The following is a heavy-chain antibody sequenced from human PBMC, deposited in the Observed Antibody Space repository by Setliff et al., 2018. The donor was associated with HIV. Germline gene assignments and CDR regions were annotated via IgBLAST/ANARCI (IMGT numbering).Heavy chain of an antibody. V-gene: IGHV4-34*01. CDR1: GGSFSGYY. CDR2: IYSSGST. D-gene: IGHD5-12*01. Sequence: ETLSLTCAVYGGSFSGYYWSWIRQPPGKGLEWIGRIYSSGSTTYSPSLKSRVTILLDPSKNQFSLKLSSVTAADTAVYYCARSRGTQQEEYYFDYWGPGTLVTVSS. CDR3: ARSRGTQQEEYYFDY. J-gene: IGHJ4*02.